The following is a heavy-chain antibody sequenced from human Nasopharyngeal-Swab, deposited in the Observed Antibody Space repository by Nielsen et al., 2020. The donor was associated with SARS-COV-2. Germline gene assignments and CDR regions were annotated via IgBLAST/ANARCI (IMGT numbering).Heavy chain of an antibody. D-gene: IGHD2/OR15-2a*01. V-gene: IGHV3-23*01. CDR2: FEGGATRT. CDR3: AKYLFRWSFDA. J-gene: IGHJ3*01. Sequence: VRQAPGKGLEWVAAFEGGATRTHYAASVEGRFTISRDDSQNMLSLQMSSLRAEDTAVYYCAKYLFRWSFDAWGQGTMVTVSS.